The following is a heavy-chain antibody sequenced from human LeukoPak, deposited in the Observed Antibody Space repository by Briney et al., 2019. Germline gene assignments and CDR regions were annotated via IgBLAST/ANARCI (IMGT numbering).Heavy chain of an antibody. D-gene: IGHD3-22*01. J-gene: IGHJ1*01. CDR2: IRYDGSNK. V-gene: IGHV3-30*02. CDR1: GFTLSSYG. CDR3: AKDEDSSGYYYVLGYFQH. Sequence: GASLRLSCAASGFTLSSYGMHWVRQAPDKGLEWVAFIRYDGSNKYYADSVKGRFTISRDNSKNTLYLQMNSLRAEDTAVYYCAKDEDSSGYYYVLGYFQHWGQGTLVTVSS.